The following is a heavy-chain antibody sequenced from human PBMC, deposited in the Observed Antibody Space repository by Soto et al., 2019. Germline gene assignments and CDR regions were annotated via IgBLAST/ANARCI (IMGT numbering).Heavy chain of an antibody. D-gene: IGHD2-15*01. Sequence: WSLRLSCAACGDRFSDYVMTWARQAPGKGLEWVSAVSSSGDTTYYADSVKGRFTISRDNSKSTLYLQMNSLRVEDTAVYYCAKDGGALPSVAARPLGASDFWGQGPLVTVSS. CDR2: VSSSGDTT. CDR3: AKDGGALPSVAARPLGASDF. CDR1: GDRFSDYV. V-gene: IGHV3-23*01. J-gene: IGHJ4*02.